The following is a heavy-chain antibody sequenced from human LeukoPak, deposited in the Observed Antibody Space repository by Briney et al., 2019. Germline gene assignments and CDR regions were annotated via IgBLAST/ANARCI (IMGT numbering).Heavy chain of an antibody. D-gene: IGHD3-10*01. Sequence: GGSLRLSCAASGFTFGTYWMHWVRQAPGKGLEWVANIKQDGSEGYYVDSVKGRFSISRDNTKNSLYLQMDSLRAEDTAVYFCTRGGSGSYYNTYYNGLDAWGQGTKVTVSS. CDR1: GFTFGTYW. J-gene: IGHJ6*02. CDR3: TRGGSGSYYNTYYNGLDA. CDR2: IKQDGSEG. V-gene: IGHV3-7*01.